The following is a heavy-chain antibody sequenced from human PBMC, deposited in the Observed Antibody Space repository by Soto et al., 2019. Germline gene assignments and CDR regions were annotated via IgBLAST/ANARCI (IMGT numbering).Heavy chain of an antibody. V-gene: IGHV3-21*01. J-gene: IGHJ6*03. CDR1: GFTFSSYS. Sequence: GGPLRLSCAASGFTFSSYSMNWVRQAPGKGLEWVSSISSSSSYIYYADSVKGRFTISRDNAKNSLYLQMNSLRAEDTAVYYCARDGKRFLEWLLGYYMDVWGKGTTVTVSS. CDR3: ARDGKRFLEWLLGYYMDV. D-gene: IGHD3-3*01. CDR2: ISSSSSYI.